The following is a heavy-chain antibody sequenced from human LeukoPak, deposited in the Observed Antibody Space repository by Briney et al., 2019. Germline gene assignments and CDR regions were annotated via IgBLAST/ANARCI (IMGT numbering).Heavy chain of an antibody. CDR2: ISGSGGST. CDR1: GFTFSSYG. CDR3: AKDYSSGWAFDI. D-gene: IGHD6-19*01. Sequence: GGSLRLSCAASGFTFSSYGMSWVRQAPGKGLEWVSAISGSGGSTYYADSVKGRFTISRDNSKNTLYLQMNSLRAEDTAVYYCAKDYSSGWAFDIWGQGTMVTVSS. J-gene: IGHJ3*02. V-gene: IGHV3-23*01.